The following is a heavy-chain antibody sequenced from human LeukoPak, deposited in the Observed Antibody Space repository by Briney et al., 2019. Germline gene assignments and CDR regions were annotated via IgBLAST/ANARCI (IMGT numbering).Heavy chain of an antibody. CDR3: PTDLSYGYYLGY. CDR1: GYTFTSYG. CDR2: ISVHNGNT. V-gene: IGHV1-18*04. Sequence: ASVKVSFKASGYTFTSYGISWGRQAPGQGLEWMGWISVHNGNTNYAQKLQGRVTMTTDTSTSTAYMELRSLRSDDTAVYYCPTDLSYGYYLGYWGQGTLVTVSS. J-gene: IGHJ4*02. D-gene: IGHD5-18*01.